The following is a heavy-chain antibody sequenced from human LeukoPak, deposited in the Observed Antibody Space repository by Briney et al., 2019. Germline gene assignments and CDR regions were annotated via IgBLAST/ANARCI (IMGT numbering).Heavy chain of an antibody. V-gene: IGHV4-4*07. CDR3: ARGSPSTSAVPAS. Sequence: SETLSLTCTVSGGSISGYYWSWIRQPAGKGLEWIGRVYSGGSTNYNPSFEGRVTMSVDTSKNQISLRLSSVTAADTAVYYCARGSPSTSAVPASWGQGTLVTVSS. CDR2: VYSGGST. J-gene: IGHJ5*02. D-gene: IGHD2-2*01. CDR1: GGSISGYY.